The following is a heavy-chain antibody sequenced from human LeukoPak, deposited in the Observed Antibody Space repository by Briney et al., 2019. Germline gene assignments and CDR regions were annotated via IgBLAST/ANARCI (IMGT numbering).Heavy chain of an antibody. CDR2: ISYDGSNK. Sequence: PGGSLRLSCAASGFTFSSYAMHWVRQAPGKRLEWVAVISYDGSNKYYADSVKGRFTISRDNSKNTLYLQMNSLRAEDTAVYYCARDMRLGYCSSTSCYAGGGFDYWGQGTLVTVSS. CDR1: GFTFSSYA. V-gene: IGHV3-30*04. J-gene: IGHJ4*02. CDR3: ARDMRLGYCSSTSCYAGGGFDY. D-gene: IGHD2-2*01.